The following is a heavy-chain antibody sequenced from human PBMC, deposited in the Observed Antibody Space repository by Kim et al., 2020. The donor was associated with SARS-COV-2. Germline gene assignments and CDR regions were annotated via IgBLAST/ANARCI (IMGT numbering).Heavy chain of an antibody. Sequence: ASVKVSCKVSGYTLIELSMHWVRQAPGKGLEWMGGFDPEDGETIYAQKFQGRVTMTEDTSTDTAYMELSSLRSEDTAVYYCATGVAVAGTPSDYYYYYGMDVWGQGTPVTVSS. V-gene: IGHV1-24*01. CDR3: ATGVAVAGTPSDYYYYYGMDV. J-gene: IGHJ6*02. D-gene: IGHD6-19*01. CDR1: GYTLIELS. CDR2: FDPEDGET.